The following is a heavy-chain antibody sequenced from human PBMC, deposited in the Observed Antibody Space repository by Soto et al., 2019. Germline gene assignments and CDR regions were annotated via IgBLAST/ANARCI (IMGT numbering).Heavy chain of an antibody. V-gene: IGHV3-23*01. CDR2: ISGSGGST. J-gene: IGHJ6*02. Sequence: GGSLRLSCAASGFTFSSYAMSWVRQAPGKGLEWVSAISGSGGSTYYADSVKGRFTISRDNSKNTLYLQMNSLRAEDTAVYYCAKASGGYSSGWFYYYGMDVWGQGTTVTVSS. CDR3: AKASGGYSSGWFYYYGMDV. D-gene: IGHD6-19*01. CDR1: GFTFSSYA.